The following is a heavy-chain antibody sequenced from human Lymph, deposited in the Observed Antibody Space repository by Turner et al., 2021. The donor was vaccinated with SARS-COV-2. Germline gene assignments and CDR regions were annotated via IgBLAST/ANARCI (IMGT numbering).Heavy chain of an antibody. D-gene: IGHD7-27*01. CDR1: GGAISIYY. V-gene: IGHV4-59*01. J-gene: IGHJ4*02. CDR3: ARARWQRWGVDY. CDR2: SYYSGST. Sequence: QVQLQESGAGRVKPSATTSLLSSVSGGAISIYYWRWIRQHPGKVLECIRYSYYSGSTNYNPPLKSRVTISVDTYKIQVSLKLGSVTAADTAVYYCARARWQRWGVDYWGQGTPVTVSS.